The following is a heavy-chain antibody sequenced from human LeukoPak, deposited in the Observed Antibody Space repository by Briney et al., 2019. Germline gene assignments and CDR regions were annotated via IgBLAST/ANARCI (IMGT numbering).Heavy chain of an antibody. J-gene: IGHJ4*02. CDR3: ARESLTLTGTVNYFDY. V-gene: IGHV1-18*01. D-gene: IGHD1-20*01. CDR2: ISAYNGNT. Sequence: ASVKVSCKASGYTFTSYGISWVRQAPGQGLEWMGWISAYNGNTNYAQKLQGRVTMTTDTSTSTAYMELRSLRSDDTAVYYCARESLTLTGTVNYFDYWGQGTLVTVSS. CDR1: GYTFTSYG.